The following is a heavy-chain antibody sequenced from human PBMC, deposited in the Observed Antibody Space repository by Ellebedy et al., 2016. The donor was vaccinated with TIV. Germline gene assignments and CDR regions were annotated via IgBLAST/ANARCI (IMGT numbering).Heavy chain of an antibody. J-gene: IGHJ3*02. V-gene: IGHV3-7*01. CDR2: INQDGRTT. Sequence: PGGSLRLSCAASGFTFSTYVMPWVRQAPGQGREWVANINQDGRTTNYVDSMKGRFTIYRDHAKNSLYLQLNSLRVDDTAMYYCATDKVCFTFDIWGRGTMVTVSS. CDR1: GFTFSTYV. D-gene: IGHD3-10*02. CDR3: ATDKVCFTFDI.